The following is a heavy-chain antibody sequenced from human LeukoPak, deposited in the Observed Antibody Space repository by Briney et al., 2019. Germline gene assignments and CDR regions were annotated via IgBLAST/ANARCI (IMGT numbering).Heavy chain of an antibody. J-gene: IGHJ3*02. CDR1: GFAFSSYW. Sequence: GGSLRLSCAASGFAFSSYWMSWVRQAPGKGLEWVANIKQDGSEKYYVDSVKGRFTISRDNAKNSLYLQMNSLRAEDTAVYYCARASSGWQKDAFDIWGQGTMVTVSS. V-gene: IGHV3-7*01. CDR2: IKQDGSEK. D-gene: IGHD6-19*01. CDR3: ARASSGWQKDAFDI.